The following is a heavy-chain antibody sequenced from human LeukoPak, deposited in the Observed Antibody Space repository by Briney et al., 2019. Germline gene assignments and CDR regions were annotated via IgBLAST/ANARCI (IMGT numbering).Heavy chain of an antibody. V-gene: IGHV1-69*05. Sequence: SVKVSCKASGYTFTSYAISWVRQAPGQGLEWMGGIIPIFGTANYAQKFQGRVTITTDESTSTAYMELSSLRSEDTAVYYCAREAMPLEWLLYAPGDCGWFDPWGQGTLVTVSS. D-gene: IGHD3-3*01. CDR2: IIPIFGTA. CDR3: AREAMPLEWLLYAPGDCGWFDP. CDR1: GYTFTSYA. J-gene: IGHJ5*02.